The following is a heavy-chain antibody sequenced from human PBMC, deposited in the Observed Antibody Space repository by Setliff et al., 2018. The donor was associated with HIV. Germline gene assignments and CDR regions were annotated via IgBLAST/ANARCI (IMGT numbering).Heavy chain of an antibody. D-gene: IGHD3-10*01. CDR3: ARGLGDYGSGSYWIYYYYYMDV. CDR1: GGSIRSSSYY. J-gene: IGHJ6*03. V-gene: IGHV4-39*07. CDR2: IYYRGST. Sequence: SETLSLTCNVSGGSIRSSSYYWGWIRQPPGKGLEWIGSIYYRGSTYYNPSLKSRVTISVDTSKNQFSLKLSSVTAADTAVYYCARGLGDYGSGSYWIYYYYYMDVWGKGTTVTVSS.